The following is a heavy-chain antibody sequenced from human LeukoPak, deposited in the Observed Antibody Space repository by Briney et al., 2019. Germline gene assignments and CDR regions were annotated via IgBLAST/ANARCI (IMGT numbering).Heavy chain of an antibody. CDR3: ARVAEVDGYHPGVFDY. J-gene: IGHJ4*02. V-gene: IGHV1-46*01. CDR2: INPSGGST. Sequence: ASVKVSCKASGYTFTSYYMHWVRQAPGQGLEWMGIINPSGGSTSYAQKFQGRVTMTRDTSTSTAYMELSSLRSEDTAVYYCARVAEVDGYHPGVFDYWGQGTLVTVSS. CDR1: GYTFTSYY. D-gene: IGHD5-24*01.